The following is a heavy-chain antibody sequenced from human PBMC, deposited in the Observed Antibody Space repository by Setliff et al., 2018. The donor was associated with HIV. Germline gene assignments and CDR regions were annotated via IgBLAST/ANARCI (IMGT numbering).Heavy chain of an antibody. CDR3: ARPQYHQSSDAFDI. Sequence: PGESLKISCKGFGYKFTDYWVGWVRQMPGEGLEWMGVIYGDGSDPRYSPSFQGQVTISVDMSINTAYLRWTSLKASDTALYYCARPQYHQSSDAFDIWGQGTMVTVSS. CDR2: IYGDGSDP. J-gene: IGHJ3*02. V-gene: IGHV5-51*01. CDR1: GYKFTDYW.